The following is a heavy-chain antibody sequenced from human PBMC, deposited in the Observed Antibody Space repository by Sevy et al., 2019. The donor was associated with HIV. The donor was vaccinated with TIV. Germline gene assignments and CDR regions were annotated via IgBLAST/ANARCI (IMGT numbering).Heavy chain of an antibody. CDR1: GFTFSSYW. J-gene: IGHJ6*02. CDR3: ARVEDCSSTSCYTYYYYGMDV. D-gene: IGHD2-2*02. Sequence: GGSLRLSCAASGFTFSSYWMSWVRQAPGKGLEWVANIKQDGSEKYYVHSVKGRFTISRDNAKNSLYLQMNSLRAEDTAVYYCARVEDCSSTSCYTYYYYGMDVWGQGTTVTVSS. CDR2: IKQDGSEK. V-gene: IGHV3-7*01.